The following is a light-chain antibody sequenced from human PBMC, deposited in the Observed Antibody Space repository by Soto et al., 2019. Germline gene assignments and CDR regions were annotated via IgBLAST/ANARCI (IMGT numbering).Light chain of an antibody. CDR1: QGITSW. Sequence: DIQVTQSPSSVSASVGDRVTITCRASQGITSWLACYQQKPGGAPKLLIYAASSLQSGVPSRFSGSRSGTDFTLTISSLQPEDFATYSCHQTTSFPLTFGGGTKVEIK. CDR3: HQTTSFPLT. V-gene: IGKV1-12*01. J-gene: IGKJ4*01. CDR2: AAS.